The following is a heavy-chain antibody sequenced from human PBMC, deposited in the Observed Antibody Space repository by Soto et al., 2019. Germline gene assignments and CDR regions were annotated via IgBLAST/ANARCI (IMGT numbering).Heavy chain of an antibody. V-gene: IGHV4-34*01. J-gene: IGHJ6*02. Sequence: PSETLSLTCAVYGGSFSGYYWSWIRQPPGKGLEWIGEINHSGSTNYNPSLKSRVTISVDTSKNQFSLKLSSVTAADTAVYYCARGQFRDFWSGYGRIPRYYGMDVWGQGTTVTVSS. CDR3: ARGQFRDFWSGYGRIPRYYGMDV. D-gene: IGHD3-3*01. CDR1: GGSFSGYY. CDR2: INHSGST.